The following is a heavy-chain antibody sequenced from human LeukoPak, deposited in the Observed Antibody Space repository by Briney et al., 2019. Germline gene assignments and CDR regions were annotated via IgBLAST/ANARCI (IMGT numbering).Heavy chain of an antibody. V-gene: IGHV3-21*01. J-gene: IGHJ4*02. D-gene: IGHD2-15*01. Sequence: GGSLRLSCAASGLTFSNAWMSWVRQAPGKGLEWVSSISSSSSYIYYADSVKGRFTISRDNAKNSLYLQMNSLRAEDTAVYYCARGHCSGGSCYSSPDYWGQGTLVTVSS. CDR2: ISSSSSYI. CDR1: GLTFSNAW. CDR3: ARGHCSGGSCYSSPDY.